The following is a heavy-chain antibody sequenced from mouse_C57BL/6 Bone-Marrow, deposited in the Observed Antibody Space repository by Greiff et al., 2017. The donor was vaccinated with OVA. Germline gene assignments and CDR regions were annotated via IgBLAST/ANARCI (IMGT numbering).Heavy chain of an antibody. CDR2: IDPSDSYT. J-gene: IGHJ3*01. Sequence: QVQLQQPGAELVKPGASVKLSCKASGYTFTSYWMQWVKQRPGQGLEWIGEIDPSDSYTNYNQKFKGKATLTVDTSSSTAYMQLSSLTSEDSAVYYCATTVGGAYWGQGTLVTVSA. V-gene: IGHV1-50*01. CDR3: ATTVGGAY. D-gene: IGHD1-1*01. CDR1: GYTFTSYW.